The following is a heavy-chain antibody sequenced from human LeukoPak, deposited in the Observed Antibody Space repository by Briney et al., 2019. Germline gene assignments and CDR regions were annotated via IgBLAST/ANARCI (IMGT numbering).Heavy chain of an antibody. J-gene: IGHJ4*02. CDR3: AKDRHGVTS. V-gene: IGHV3-23*01. CDR1: GFTFSTYA. CDR2: ISSSGGST. D-gene: IGHD3-3*01. Sequence: GSLRLSCTGSGFTFSTYAMSWVRQAPGKGLEWVSVISSSGGSTFYADSVKGRFTISRDNSKNTLFLQMNTLRAEDTAIYYCAKDRHGVTSGGQGTLVTVSS.